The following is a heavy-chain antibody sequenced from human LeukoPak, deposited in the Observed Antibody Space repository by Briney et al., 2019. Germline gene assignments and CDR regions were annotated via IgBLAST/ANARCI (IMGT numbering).Heavy chain of an antibody. Sequence: GVSLRLACAASGFTFDDYAMHWVRQAPGKGLEWVSGISWNSGSIGYADSVKGRFTISRDNAKNSLYLQMNSLRAEDTAVYYCARGLRTPLIVVVLYEGYFDYWGQGTLVTVSS. CDR3: ARGLRTPLIVVVLYEGYFDY. CDR1: GFTFDDYA. CDR2: ISWNSGSI. J-gene: IGHJ4*02. V-gene: IGHV3-9*01. D-gene: IGHD3-22*01.